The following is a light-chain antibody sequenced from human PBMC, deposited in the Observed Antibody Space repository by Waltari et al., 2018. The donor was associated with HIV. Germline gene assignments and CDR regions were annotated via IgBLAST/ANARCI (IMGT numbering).Light chain of an antibody. V-gene: IGLV2-11*01. J-gene: IGLJ1*01. CDR1: SSDVGGCKY. CDR3: SSYAGAYTYV. CDR2: NVN. Sequence: QSALTQPRSVSGSPGQSITISCTGTSSDVGGCKYVSWYQQHPGKSPKLIIYNVNTRPSGVPDRFSGSKSGNTAALTISGLQADDEADYYCSSYAGAYTYVFGSGTKVTVL.